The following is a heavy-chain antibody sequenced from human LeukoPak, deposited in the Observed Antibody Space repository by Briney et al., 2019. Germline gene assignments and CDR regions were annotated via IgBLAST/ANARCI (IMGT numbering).Heavy chain of an antibody. V-gene: IGHV1-69*13. CDR2: IIPIFGTA. Sequence: SVKVSCKASGYTFTNYAMNWVRQAPGQGLEWMGGIIPIFGTANYAQKFQGRVTITADESTSTAYMELSSLRSEDTAVYYCARGGVADPYYYYGMDVWGQGTTVTVSS. D-gene: IGHD6-19*01. CDR3: ARGGVADPYYYYGMDV. CDR1: GYTFTNYA. J-gene: IGHJ6*02.